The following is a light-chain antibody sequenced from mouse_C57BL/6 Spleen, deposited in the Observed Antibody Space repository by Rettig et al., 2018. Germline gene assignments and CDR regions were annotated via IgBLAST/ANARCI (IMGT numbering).Light chain of an antibody. Sequence: DIVMTQSHKFMSTSVADRVSITCKASQDVSTAVAWYQQKPGQSPTLLIYSASYRSTGVPDRFPGRGSATAFTFTISSVQAEDLAVYYCQQHYSTPLTLGAGTKLELK. CDR3: QQHYSTPLT. CDR2: SAS. CDR1: QDVSTA. J-gene: IGKJ5*01. V-gene: IGKV6-17*01.